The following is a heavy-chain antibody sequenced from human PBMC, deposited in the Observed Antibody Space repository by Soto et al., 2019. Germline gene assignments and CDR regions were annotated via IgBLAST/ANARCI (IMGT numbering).Heavy chain of an antibody. D-gene: IGHD2-15*01. CDR2: ISAYNGNT. CDR1: GYTFTNYG. Sequence: QVQLVQSGAEVKKPGASVKVSCKASGYTFTNYGISWVRQAPGQGLEWMGWISAYNGNTDYAQKLQGRVTMTTDTSTSTAYMEVRSLRSDDTAGYYCARDVVVVIAAARPRNYCSGMDVWGQGTTVTVSS. CDR3: ARDVVVVIAAARPRNYCSGMDV. V-gene: IGHV1-18*01. J-gene: IGHJ6*02.